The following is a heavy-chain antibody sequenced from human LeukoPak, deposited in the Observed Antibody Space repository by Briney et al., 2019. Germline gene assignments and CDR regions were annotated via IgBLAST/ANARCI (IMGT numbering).Heavy chain of an antibody. CDR3: SVQRKGLCSGGSCYSRDY. J-gene: IGHJ4*02. D-gene: IGHD2-15*01. CDR2: IRWYSYSI. V-gene: IGHV3-9*01. Sequence: SLRLSCAACGFTLDDYAMLGVRQARGEGLEWVSGIRWYSYSIGYAVSVEGRFTIPRDNAKNSLYLQMKSLRAGDTSVYHSSVQRKGLCSGGSCYSRDYWGQGNLVTVSS. CDR1: GFTLDDYA.